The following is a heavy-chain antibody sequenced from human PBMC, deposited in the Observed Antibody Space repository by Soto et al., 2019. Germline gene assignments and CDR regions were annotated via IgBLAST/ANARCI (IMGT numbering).Heavy chain of an antibody. Sequence: QVQLVQSGAEVKKPGSSVKVSCKASGGTFSSYAISWVRQAPGQGLEWMGGIIPIFGTANYAQKFQGRVTSTRDESPGPASMELSRLISEDTAGYYGARGGETDLWFWRQHPCGMDAWGQGTTVTVSS. CDR2: IIPIFGTA. D-gene: IGHD3-10*01. V-gene: IGHV1-69*05. CDR1: GGTFSSYA. J-gene: IGHJ6*02. CDR3: ARGGETDLWFWRQHPCGMDA.